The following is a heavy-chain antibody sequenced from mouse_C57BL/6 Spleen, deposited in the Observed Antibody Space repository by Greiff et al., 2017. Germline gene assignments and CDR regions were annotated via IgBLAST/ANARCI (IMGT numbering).Heavy chain of an antibody. V-gene: IGHV1-80*01. D-gene: IGHD2-5*01. CDR1: GYAFSSYW. J-gene: IGHJ4*01. CDR3: ARGTYYSNPYAMDY. CDR2: IYPGDGDT. Sequence: QVQLQQSGAELVKPGASVKISCKASGYAFSSYWMNWVKQRPGKGLEWIGQIYPGDGDTNYNGKFKGKATLTADKSSSTAYMQLSSLTSEDSAVYFCARGTYYSNPYAMDYWGQGTSVTVSS.